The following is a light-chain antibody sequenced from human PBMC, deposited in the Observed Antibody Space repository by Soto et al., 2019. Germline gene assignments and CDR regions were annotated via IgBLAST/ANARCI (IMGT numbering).Light chain of an antibody. CDR3: AAWDGSLNGVL. CDR2: SNN. J-gene: IGLJ2*01. Sequence: QSVLTQSPSASGTPGQRVTISCSGSRSNIGSNTVSWYQQLPGTAPKVLIYSNNQRPSGVPDRFSGSRSGTSASLAISGLQSEDEADYYCAAWDGSLNGVLFGGGTKLTVL. V-gene: IGLV1-44*01. CDR1: RSNIGSNT.